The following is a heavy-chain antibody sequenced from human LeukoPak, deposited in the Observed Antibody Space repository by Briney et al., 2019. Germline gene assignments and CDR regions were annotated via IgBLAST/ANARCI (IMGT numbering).Heavy chain of an antibody. D-gene: IGHD3-22*01. J-gene: IGHJ4*02. CDR1: GYTFTGYY. CDR3: ARPRYDSSGYRRYYFDY. CDR2: ITPNSGGT. Sequence: ASVKVSCKASGYTFTGYYMHWVRQAPGQGLEWMGRITPNSGGTNYAQKFQGRVTMTRDPSISTAYMELSRLRSDDTAVYYCARPRYDSSGYRRYYFDYWGQGTLVTVSS. V-gene: IGHV1-2*06.